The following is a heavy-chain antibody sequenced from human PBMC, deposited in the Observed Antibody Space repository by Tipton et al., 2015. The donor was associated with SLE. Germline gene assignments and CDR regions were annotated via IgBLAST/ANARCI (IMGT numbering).Heavy chain of an antibody. Sequence: QVQLVQSGAEVKKPGPLVKVSCKASGYTFTSYGISWERQAPGQGLERLGWISAYNRNPHYAQKLPGRVTMTTDTSTSTAYMEQRSLRSDDTAVYYCARAWGRWYSPRGSNYYYYYSMDVWGQGPTVAVSS. J-gene: IGHJ6*02. CDR1: GYTFTSYG. D-gene: IGHD7-27*01. CDR2: ISAYNRNP. V-gene: IGHV1-18*01. CDR3: ARAWGRWYSPRGSNYYYYYSMDV.